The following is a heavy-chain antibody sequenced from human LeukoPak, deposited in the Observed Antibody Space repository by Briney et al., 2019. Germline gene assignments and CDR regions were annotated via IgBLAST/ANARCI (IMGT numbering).Heavy chain of an antibody. V-gene: IGHV4-30-4*08. CDR1: GGSISSGDYY. CDR3: ARVEYSSGWLDFDY. J-gene: IGHJ4*02. Sequence: TLSLTCTVSGGSISSGDYYWSWIRQPPGKGLEWIGYIYYSGSTYYNPSLKSRVTTSVDTSKNQFSLKLSSVTAADTAVYYCARVEYSSGWLDFDYWGQGTLVTVSS. D-gene: IGHD6-19*01. CDR2: IYYSGST.